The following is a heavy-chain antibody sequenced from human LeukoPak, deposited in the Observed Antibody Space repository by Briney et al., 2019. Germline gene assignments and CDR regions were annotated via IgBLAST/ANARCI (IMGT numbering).Heavy chain of an antibody. V-gene: IGHV3-21*01. CDR1: GFTFGSYS. D-gene: IGHD2-15*01. CDR3: ARDPGYCTASTCYSMPFDN. J-gene: IGHJ4*02. CDR2: ISGIGSYI. Sequence: PGGSLRLSCAASGFTFGSYSLNWVRQAPGKGLEWVSSISGIGSYINHTDSVTGRFSNSRDNAKNSLYLQMHSLSAEDTAVYYCARDPGYCTASTCYSMPFDNWGQGTLVTVSS.